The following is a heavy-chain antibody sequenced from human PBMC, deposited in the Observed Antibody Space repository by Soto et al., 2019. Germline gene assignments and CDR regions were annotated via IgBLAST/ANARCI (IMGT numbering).Heavy chain of an antibody. CDR3: ARARMVRGVIYYYGMDV. V-gene: IGHV4-31*11. CDR1: GGPISSGGTY. D-gene: IGHD3-10*01. J-gene: IGHJ6*02. CDR2: IYYSGST. Sequence: QVQLQESGPGLVKSSQTLSLTCAVSGGPISSGGTYGGWIRRNQGKGRGGMGYIYYSGSTYYNPSLKSRVTISVDTSKNQFSLKLNSVTAADTAVYYCARARMVRGVIYYYGMDVWGQGTTVTVSS.